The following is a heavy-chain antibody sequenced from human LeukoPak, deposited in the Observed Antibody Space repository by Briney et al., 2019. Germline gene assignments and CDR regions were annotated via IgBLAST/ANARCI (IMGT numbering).Heavy chain of an antibody. Sequence: SVKVSCKASGYTFPNYDINWVRQATGQGLEWMGWMSFNSGNTGYAQKFQGRVTMTRNTAISTVYMELSNLKSEDTAIYYCAKVGLGNTAIHIWGQGTMVTVSS. D-gene: IGHD5-18*01. J-gene: IGHJ3*02. CDR1: GYTFPNYD. CDR3: AKVGLGNTAIHI. CDR2: MSFNSGNT. V-gene: IGHV1-8*01.